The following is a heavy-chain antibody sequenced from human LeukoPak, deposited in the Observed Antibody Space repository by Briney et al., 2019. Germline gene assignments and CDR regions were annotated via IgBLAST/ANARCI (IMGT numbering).Heavy chain of an antibody. Sequence: ASVKVSCKVSGYTLTELSMHWVRQAPGKGLEWMGWFDSEDGETIYAQKFQGRVTMTEDTSTDTAYMELSSLRSEDTAVYYCETTWTRLDSDYWGQGTLVTVSS. V-gene: IGHV1-24*01. CDR1: GYTLTELS. J-gene: IGHJ4*02. CDR2: FDSEDGET. CDR3: ETTWTRLDSDY. D-gene: IGHD1-1*01.